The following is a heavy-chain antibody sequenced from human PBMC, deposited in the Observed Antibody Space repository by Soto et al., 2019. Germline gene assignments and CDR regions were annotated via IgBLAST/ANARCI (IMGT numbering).Heavy chain of an antibody. CDR2: INSDGSST. Sequence: PGGSLRLSCAASGFTLNSFFMHWVRQAPGKGLMWVSRINSDGSSTSYADSVKGRFTISRDNAKNTLYLQMNSLRAEDTAVYYCARVNGVVTFYGMDVWGQGTTVTVSS. V-gene: IGHV3-74*01. D-gene: IGHD2-21*02. J-gene: IGHJ6*02. CDR1: GFTLNSFF. CDR3: ARVNGVVTFYGMDV.